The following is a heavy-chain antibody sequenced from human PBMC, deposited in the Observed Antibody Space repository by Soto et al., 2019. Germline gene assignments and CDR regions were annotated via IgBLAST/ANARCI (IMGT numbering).Heavy chain of an antibody. CDR2: ISLNSGSI. CDR3: EKDIRAYYYDSSRYSNWFDP. Sequence: GGSLRLSCAASGFPFDDYAMRLVRQAPGKGLEWVSGISLNSGSIGYADSVKGRFTISRGNAKNSLYLQMNSLRAEDTALYYCEKDIRAYYYDSSRYSNWFDPWCQGPLFTVSS. V-gene: IGHV3-9*01. D-gene: IGHD3-22*01. CDR1: GFPFDDYA. J-gene: IGHJ5*02.